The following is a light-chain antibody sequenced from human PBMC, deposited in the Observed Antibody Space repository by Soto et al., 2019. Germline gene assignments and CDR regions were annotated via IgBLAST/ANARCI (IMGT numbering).Light chain of an antibody. J-gene: IGKJ1*01. CDR3: QQYNKWPLT. CDR2: AVS. V-gene: IGKV3-15*01. Sequence: EIMMTQSPGTLSASPGERATLSCRASQSVSSNSAGYQQKPGQAPRLLIYAVSTRATGIPARFSGSGSGTACTLTISSLQSEDFAVYYRQQYNKWPLTFGQGTKVEIK. CDR1: QSVSSN.